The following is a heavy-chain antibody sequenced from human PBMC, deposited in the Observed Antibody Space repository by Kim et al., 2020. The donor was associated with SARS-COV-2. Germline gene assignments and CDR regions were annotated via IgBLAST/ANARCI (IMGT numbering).Heavy chain of an antibody. J-gene: IGHJ4*02. CDR3: ARGDSSGWFFDY. CDR2: INHSGNT. D-gene: IGHD6-19*01. Sequence: SETLSLTCAVYGGSFSGYYWSWIRQPPGKGLEWIGEINHSGNTKYIPSLKSRVTISVDRSKNQFSLKLSSVTAADTAVYYCARGDSSGWFFDYWGQGTLVTVSS. V-gene: IGHV4-34*01. CDR1: GGSFSGYY.